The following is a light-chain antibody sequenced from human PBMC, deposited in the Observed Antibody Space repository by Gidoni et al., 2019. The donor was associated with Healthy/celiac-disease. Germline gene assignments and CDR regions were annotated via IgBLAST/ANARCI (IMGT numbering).Light chain of an antibody. CDR3: QTWGTGIHRIVV. V-gene: IGLV4-69*01. J-gene: IGLJ2*01. Sequence: QLVLTQSPSASASLGASVKLTCTLSSGHSSYAIAWHQQQPEKGPRYLMKLNSDGSHSKGDGIPDRFSGSSSGAERYLTISSLQSEDEADYYCQTWGTGIHRIVVFGGGTKLTVL. CDR2: LNSDGSH. CDR1: SGHSSYA.